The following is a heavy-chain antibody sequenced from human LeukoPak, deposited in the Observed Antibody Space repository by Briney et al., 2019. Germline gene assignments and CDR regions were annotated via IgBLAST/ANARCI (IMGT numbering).Heavy chain of an antibody. CDR2: FDPEDGET. J-gene: IGHJ6*03. V-gene: IGHV1-24*01. Sequence: ASVKVSCKVSGYTLTELSMHWVRQAPGKGLEWMGGFDPEDGETIYAQKFQGRVTVTEDTSTDTAYMELSGLRSEDTAVYYCATAKSLRYYYMDVWGKGTTVTVSS. CDR3: ATAKSLRYYYMDV. CDR1: GYTLTELS. D-gene: IGHD4/OR15-4a*01.